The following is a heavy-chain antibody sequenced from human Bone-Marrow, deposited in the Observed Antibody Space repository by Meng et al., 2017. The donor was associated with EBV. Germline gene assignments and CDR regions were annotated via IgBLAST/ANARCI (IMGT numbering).Heavy chain of an antibody. Sequence: QVPLQHWGAGLLKPSETLSLTFAVYGVSFSGYYWTWIRQPPGKGLEWIGEINHTGNTNYNPSLKSRVTISVDRSKNQFSLKMKSVTAADTAVYYCARGLVGATTGLIDYWGQRALVTVSS. D-gene: IGHD1-26*01. J-gene: IGHJ4*02. CDR2: INHTGNT. CDR1: GVSFSGYY. V-gene: IGHV4-34*01. CDR3: ARGLVGATTGLIDY.